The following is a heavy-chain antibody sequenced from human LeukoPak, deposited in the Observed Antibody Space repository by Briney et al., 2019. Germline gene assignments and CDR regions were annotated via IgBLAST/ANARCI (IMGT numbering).Heavy chain of an antibody. D-gene: IGHD3-10*01. Sequence: GGSLQLSCAASGLTFSTAWMIWVRQAPGKGLEWLGHLKSNGVTTDYGISAKGRFTISREDSRRTFFLQMNSPTIEDTAVYYCAADDPKYGSGEIDYWGQGILVTVSS. CDR1: GLTFSTAW. CDR3: AADDPKYGSGEIDY. CDR2: LKSNGVTT. V-gene: IGHV3-15*01. J-gene: IGHJ4*02.